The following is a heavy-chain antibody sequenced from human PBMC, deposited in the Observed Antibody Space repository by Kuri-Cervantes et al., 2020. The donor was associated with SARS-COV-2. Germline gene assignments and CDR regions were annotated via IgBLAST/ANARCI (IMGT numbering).Heavy chain of an antibody. V-gene: IGHV4-34*01. CDR3: ARDQGVISMPSNYMDV. Sequence: SQTLSLTCAVYGGSFSGYYWSWVRQPPGKGLEWIGEINHSGGTNYNPSLKSRVTISVDTSKNQFSLKLSSVTAADTAVYYCARDQGVISMPSNYMDVWGKGTTVTVSS. CDR1: GGSFSGYY. D-gene: IGHD2/OR15-2a*01. CDR2: INHSGGT. J-gene: IGHJ6*03.